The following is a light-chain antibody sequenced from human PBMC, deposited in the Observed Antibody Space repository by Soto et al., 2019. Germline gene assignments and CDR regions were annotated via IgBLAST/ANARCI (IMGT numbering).Light chain of an antibody. Sequence: EIVMTQSPATLSVSPGQRVTLSCRASQSISSTLAWFQHKPGQSPRLLIYAASTRATGIPARFSGGGSGTEFTLTISSLQHDDFAVYYCQQYYHWPLTFGGGTKVDIK. CDR2: AAS. V-gene: IGKV3-15*01. J-gene: IGKJ4*01. CDR3: QQYYHWPLT. CDR1: QSISST.